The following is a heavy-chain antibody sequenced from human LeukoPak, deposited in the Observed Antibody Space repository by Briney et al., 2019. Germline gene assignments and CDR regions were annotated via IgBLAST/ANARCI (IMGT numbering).Heavy chain of an antibody. Sequence: GGSLRLSCAASGFTFSSYAMHWVRQAPGKGLEWVAVISYDGSNKYYADSVKGRFTISRDNSKNTLYLQMNSLRAEDTAVYYCARSRGPGDGYNPIDYWGQGTLVTVSS. CDR3: ARSRGPGDGYNPIDY. V-gene: IGHV3-30-3*01. CDR1: GFTFSSYA. J-gene: IGHJ4*02. D-gene: IGHD5-24*01. CDR2: ISYDGSNK.